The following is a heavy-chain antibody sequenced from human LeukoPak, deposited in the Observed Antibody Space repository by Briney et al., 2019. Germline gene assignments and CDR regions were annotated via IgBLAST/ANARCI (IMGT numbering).Heavy chain of an antibody. D-gene: IGHD4-17*01. CDR1: GGSISGYY. V-gene: IGHV4-59*08. J-gene: IGHJ5*02. Sequence: SETLSLTCTVSGGSISGYYWSWIRQPPGKGPEWIGHIHYMGSTNYNPSLKSRVTMSIDTSKNQLSLNLLSVTAADTAVYYCAKWAQDYGDYSWFDPWGQGTLVTVSS. CDR3: AKWAQDYGDYSWFDP. CDR2: IHYMGST.